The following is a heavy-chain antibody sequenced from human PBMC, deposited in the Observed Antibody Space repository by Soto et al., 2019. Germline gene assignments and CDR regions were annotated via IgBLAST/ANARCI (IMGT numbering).Heavy chain of an antibody. CDR2: IYSSGSA. CDR3: ARGGDTGYDPSTT. Sequence: SATPCLSGTVSGGSLNKDYWGLIRQPPGKSLEWIGEIYSSGSATYNPSVKSRVTISVDKSKNQISLRLTSLTAVDTAMYYGARGGDTGYDPSTTWGQGTRVTVS. V-gene: IGHV4-59*01. CDR1: GGSLNKDY. D-gene: IGHD5-12*01. J-gene: IGHJ5*02.